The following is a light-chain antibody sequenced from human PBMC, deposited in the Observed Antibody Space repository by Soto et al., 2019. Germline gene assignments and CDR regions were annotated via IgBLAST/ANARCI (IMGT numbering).Light chain of an antibody. V-gene: IGKV3-11*01. Sequence: EIVLTQSPATLSLSPGERATLSCRASQSVSRKLAWYQQKAGLAPRLLIYDASNRATGIPARFSGSGSGTDFTLTISSLEPEDFAVYYCQQHSSWPTFGQGTNLESK. CDR1: QSVSRK. J-gene: IGKJ2*01. CDR3: QQHSSWPT. CDR2: DAS.